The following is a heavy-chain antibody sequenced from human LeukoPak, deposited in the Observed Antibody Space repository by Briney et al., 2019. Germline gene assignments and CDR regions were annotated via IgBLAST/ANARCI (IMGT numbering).Heavy chain of an antibody. V-gene: IGHV4-59*08. CDR2: IYYSGST. D-gene: IGHD5-12*01. J-gene: IGHJ4*02. Sequence: SETLSLTCTVPGGSMSPYHWGWIRQPPGKGLEWTGYIYYSGSTNYNPSLKSRVTISVDTSKNQFSLKLSSVTAADTAVYYCARSSGYDSDVYFDYWGQGTLVTVSS. CDR3: ARSSGYDSDVYFDY. CDR1: GGSMSPYH.